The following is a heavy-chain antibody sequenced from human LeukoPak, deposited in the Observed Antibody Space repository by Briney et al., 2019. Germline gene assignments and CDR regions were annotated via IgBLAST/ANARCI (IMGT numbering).Heavy chain of an antibody. CDR1: GYTFTSYY. J-gene: IGHJ4*02. V-gene: IGHV1-46*01. CDR3: ARAVGADYFDY. D-gene: IGHD1-26*01. CDR2: INPSGGST. Sequence: ASVKVSCKASGYTFTSYYMHWVRQAPGQGLEWMGIINPSGGSTSYAQKFQGRVTMTRDMSTSTVYMELSSLRSEDTAVYYCARAVGADYFDYWGQGTLVTVSS.